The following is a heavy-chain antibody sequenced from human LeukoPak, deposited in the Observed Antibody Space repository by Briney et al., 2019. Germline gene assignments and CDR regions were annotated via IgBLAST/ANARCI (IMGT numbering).Heavy chain of an antibody. V-gene: IGHV4-39*01. CDR1: SGSISSSDYY. CDR3: ARQSIAVAGRHFDL. D-gene: IGHD6-19*01. CDR2: VSYSGSG. Sequence: PSETLSLTCTVSSGSISSSDYYWGWIRQPPGKGLEWFGSVSYSGSGYYNPSLKSRVIISVDTSKNQFSLKLSSVTAAGTAVYYCARQSIAVAGRHFDLWGRGTLVTVSS. J-gene: IGHJ2*01.